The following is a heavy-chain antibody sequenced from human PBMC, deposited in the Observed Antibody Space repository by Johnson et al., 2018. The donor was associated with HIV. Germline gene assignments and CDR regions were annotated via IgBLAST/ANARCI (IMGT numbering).Heavy chain of an antibody. V-gene: IGHV3-13*01. CDR3: ARGVWRWLGQPDAFDF. D-gene: IGHD2-21*02. CDR2: IGTAGDT. Sequence: HWVRQAPGKGLEWVSTIGTAGDTYYPGSVKGRFTISRDNSNNTLFLQMSSLTTADTGVYYCARGVWRWLGQPDAFDFWGQGTMVTVSS. J-gene: IGHJ3*01.